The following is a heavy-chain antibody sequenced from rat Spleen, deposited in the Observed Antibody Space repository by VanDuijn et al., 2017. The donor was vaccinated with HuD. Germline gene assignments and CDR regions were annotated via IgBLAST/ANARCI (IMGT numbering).Heavy chain of an antibody. V-gene: IGHV2S61*01. CDR1: GFSLNNYG. J-gene: IGHJ2*01. CDR3: ARSDYGSPYYFDY. CDR2: IWGNGNA. D-gene: IGHD1-2*01. Sequence: QVQLKESGPGLVKPSLTLSLTCSVSGFSLNNYGVMWARQPPGKGLEWMGVIWGNGNANYNSVLKSRLSISRDTSKSQVFLKMNNLQTEDTAMYFCARSDYGSPYYFDYWGQGVVVTVSS.